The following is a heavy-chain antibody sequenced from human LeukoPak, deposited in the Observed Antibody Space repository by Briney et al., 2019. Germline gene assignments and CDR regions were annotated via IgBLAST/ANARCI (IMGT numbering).Heavy chain of an antibody. V-gene: IGHV1-69*13. Sequence: SVKVSCKASGGAFSSYAISWVRQAPGQGLEWMGGIIPIFGTANYAQKFQGRVTITADESTSTAYMELSSLRSEDTAVYYCASGYSYGAFDYWGQGTLVTVSS. J-gene: IGHJ4*02. CDR1: GGAFSSYA. CDR2: IIPIFGTA. D-gene: IGHD5-18*01. CDR3: ASGYSYGAFDY.